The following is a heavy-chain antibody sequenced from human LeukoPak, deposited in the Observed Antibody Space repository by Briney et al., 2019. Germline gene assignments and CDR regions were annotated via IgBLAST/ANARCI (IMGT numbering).Heavy chain of an antibody. CDR1: GFTFSSYA. J-gene: IGHJ6*03. D-gene: IGHD3-22*01. CDR2: ISGSGGST. Sequence: GGSLRLSCAASGFTFSSYAMSWVRQAPGKGLEWVSAISGSGGSTYYADSVKGRFTISRDNSKNTLYLQMNSLRAEDTAVYYCARDRRMDYYDSSGYYGGTTSGMDVWGNGTTVTVSS. V-gene: IGHV3-23*01. CDR3: ARDRRMDYYDSSGYYGGTTSGMDV.